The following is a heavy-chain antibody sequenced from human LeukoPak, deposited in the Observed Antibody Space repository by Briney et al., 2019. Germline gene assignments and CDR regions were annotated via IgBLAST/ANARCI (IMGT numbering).Heavy chain of an antibody. D-gene: IGHD3-22*01. CDR3: ARTGGEGYSSAAFDI. J-gene: IGHJ3*02. CDR1: GGTFSSYA. CDR2: IIPIFGTA. Sequence: GASVKVSCKASGGTFSSYAISWVRQAPGQGLEWMGGIIPIFGTANYAQKFQGRVTITTDESTSTAYMELSSLRSEDTAVYYCARTGGEGYSSAAFDIWGQGTMVTVSS. V-gene: IGHV1-69*05.